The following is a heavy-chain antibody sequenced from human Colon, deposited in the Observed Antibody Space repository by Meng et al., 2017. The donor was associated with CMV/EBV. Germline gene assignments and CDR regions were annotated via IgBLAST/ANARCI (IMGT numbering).Heavy chain of an antibody. CDR2: MHWKDGE. CDR3: AHSLGVCSSTSCSRWFDT. J-gene: IGHJ5*02. V-gene: IGHV2-5*01. Sequence: SGPTLVKPTQTLTLTCTFSGFSLSTSGVSVGWIRQPPGKALEWLAHMHWKDGEQYGPSLKSRLTITKDASRNQVVLTMTDMFPVDTATYYCAHSLGVCSSTSCSRWFDTWGQGTPVTVSS. D-gene: IGHD2-2*01. CDR1: GFSLSTSGVS.